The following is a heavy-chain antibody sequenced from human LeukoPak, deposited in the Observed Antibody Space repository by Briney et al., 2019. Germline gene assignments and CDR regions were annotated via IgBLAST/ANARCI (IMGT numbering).Heavy chain of an antibody. CDR2: IKQDGSEK. V-gene: IGHV3-7*01. CDR3: ASEGYSYGYVFDY. Sequence: QAGGSLRLSCAASGFTFSSYAMHWVRQAPGKGLEWVANIKQDGSEKYYVDSVKGRFTISRDNAKNSLYLQMNSLRAEDTAVYYCASEGYSYGYVFDYWGQGTLVTVSS. D-gene: IGHD5-18*01. J-gene: IGHJ4*02. CDR1: GFTFSSYA.